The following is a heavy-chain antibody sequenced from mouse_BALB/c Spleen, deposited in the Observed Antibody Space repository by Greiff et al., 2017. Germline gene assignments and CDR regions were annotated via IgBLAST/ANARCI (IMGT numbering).Heavy chain of an antibody. J-gene: IGHJ2*01. CDR1: GYTFTSYV. D-gene: IGHD2-2*01. Sequence: LEESGPELVKPGASVKMSCKASGYTFTSYVMHWVKQKPGQGLEWIGYINPYNDGTKYNEKFKGKATLTSDKSSSTAYMELSSLTSEDSAVYYCARIYYGYDVGYWGQGTTLTVSS. V-gene: IGHV1-14*01. CDR3: ARIYYGYDVGY. CDR2: INPYNDGT.